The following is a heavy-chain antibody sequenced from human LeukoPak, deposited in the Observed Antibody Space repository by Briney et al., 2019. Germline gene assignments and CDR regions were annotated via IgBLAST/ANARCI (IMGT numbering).Heavy chain of an antibody. D-gene: IGHD5-18*01. Sequence: ASVKVSCKASGGTFISYAISWVRQAPGQGLEWMGGIIPIFGTANYAQKFQGRVTITADESTSTAYMELSSLRSEDTAVYYCASNRYSYGYGPTGVLMYDYWGQGTLVTVSS. V-gene: IGHV1-69*13. CDR2: IIPIFGTA. J-gene: IGHJ4*02. CDR1: GGTFISYA. CDR3: ASNRYSYGYGPTGVLMYDY.